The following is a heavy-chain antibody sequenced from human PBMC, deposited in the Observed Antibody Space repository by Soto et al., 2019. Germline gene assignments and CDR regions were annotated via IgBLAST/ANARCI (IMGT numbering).Heavy chain of an antibody. V-gene: IGHV3-21*01. CDR3: AIITGEGVPTTPIFDY. CDR1: GFTFSSYS. Sequence: GGSLRLSFAASGFTFSSYSMNWVRQAPGKGLEWVSSISSSSSYIYYADSVKGRFTISRDNAKNSLYLQMNSLRAEDTALYYCAIITGEGVPTTPIFDYWGQGTLVTVSS. D-gene: IGHD2-2*01. J-gene: IGHJ4*02. CDR2: ISSSSSYI.